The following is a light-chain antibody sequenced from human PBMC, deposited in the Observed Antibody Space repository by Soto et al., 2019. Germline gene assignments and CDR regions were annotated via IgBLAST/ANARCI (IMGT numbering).Light chain of an antibody. Sequence: QSVLTQPPSVSAAPGQKVTISCSGSSSNIGNNYVSWYQQLPGTAPKLLVYENNKRPSGIPDRFSGSKSGTSATLGITGLQTGDEADYYSGTWDSSLIAGGDFGTGTKVTVL. CDR2: ENN. CDR1: SSNIGNNY. J-gene: IGLJ1*01. CDR3: GTWDSSLIAGGD. V-gene: IGLV1-51*02.